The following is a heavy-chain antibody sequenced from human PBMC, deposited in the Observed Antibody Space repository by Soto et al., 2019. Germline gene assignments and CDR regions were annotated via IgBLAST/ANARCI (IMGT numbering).Heavy chain of an antibody. CDR3: ARTGSGSWLDL. V-gene: IGHV5-10-1*01. CDR2: IDPRDSQT. Sequence: AESLSISDATCGNCFTYSSISGVRQRSGKGLEWMGRIDPRDSQTDYSPSFQGHVTVSADKSSGTAFLQWQRLKASDTAIYYCARTGSGSWLDLWGQGTLVTVSS. D-gene: IGHD3-10*01. CDR1: GNCFTYSS. J-gene: IGHJ5*01.